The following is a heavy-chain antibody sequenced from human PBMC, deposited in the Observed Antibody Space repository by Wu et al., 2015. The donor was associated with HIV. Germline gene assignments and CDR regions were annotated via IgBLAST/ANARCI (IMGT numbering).Heavy chain of an antibody. Sequence: QDQLVQSGAEVKEPGSSVKISCKASGNTFNAINWLRQAPGQGLEWMGGIIPLFGTTEYAHIFQGRVTITTDESTSTAYMRLSSLTSADTAVYYCATPRSPGFSSAWPTYFDYWGQGTLVTVSS. CDR3: ATPRSPGFSSAWPTYFDY. V-gene: IGHV1-69*05. D-gene: IGHD6-19*01. CDR1: GNTFNA. CDR2: IIPLFGTT. J-gene: IGHJ4*02.